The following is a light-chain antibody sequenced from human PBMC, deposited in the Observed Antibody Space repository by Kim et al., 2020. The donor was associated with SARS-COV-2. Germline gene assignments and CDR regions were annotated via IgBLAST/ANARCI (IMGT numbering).Light chain of an antibody. V-gene: IGLV1-44*01. J-gene: IGLJ2*01. Sequence: GAPGQGVTMSCSGSGSNIGSNTVNWYQQVRGPAPKLLIYSNNQRPSGVPDRFSGSKSGTSASLAISGLQSEDEADYYCEAWDDSLVFGGGTQLTVL. CDR2: SNN. CDR1: GSNIGSNT. CDR3: EAWDDSLV.